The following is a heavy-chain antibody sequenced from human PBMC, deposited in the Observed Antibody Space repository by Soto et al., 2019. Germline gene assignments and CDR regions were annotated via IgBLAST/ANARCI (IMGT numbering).Heavy chain of an antibody. J-gene: IGHJ6*02. CDR2: VYSSGTT. D-gene: IGHD5-18*01. CDR3: ARVDTYDYYYSMDV. V-gene: IGHV3-53*02. CDR1: GLAVTSNY. Sequence: EVQLVETGGGLIQPGGSLSLSCAASGLAVTSNYMSWVRQAPGKGLEWVSIVYSSGTTYYADSVNGRFTFSRDKSKNTIYLQMSNLRAEDTAVYYCARVDTYDYYYSMDVWGQGTTVTVSS.